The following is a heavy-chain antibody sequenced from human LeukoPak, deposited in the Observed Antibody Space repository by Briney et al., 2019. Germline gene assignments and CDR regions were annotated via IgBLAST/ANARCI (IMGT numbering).Heavy chain of an antibody. Sequence: PGGSLRLSCAASGFTFNNYAMSWVRQAPGKGLEWVSTIGYSGGGTYYADSVKGRFTISRDNSKNTLYLQVNSLRAEDTAVYYCARGGDEYNIQYYFDYWGQGTLVTVSS. CDR3: ARGGDEYNIQYYFDY. D-gene: IGHD5-24*01. J-gene: IGHJ4*02. CDR2: IGYSGGGT. V-gene: IGHV3-23*01. CDR1: GFTFNNYA.